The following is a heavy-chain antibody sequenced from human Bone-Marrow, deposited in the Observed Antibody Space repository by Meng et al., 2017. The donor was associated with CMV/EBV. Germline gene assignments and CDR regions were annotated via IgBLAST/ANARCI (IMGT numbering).Heavy chain of an antibody. D-gene: IGHD6-19*01. Sequence: ASVKVSCKASGGTFSSYAISWVRQAPGQGLEWMGWVNPNSGGTNYAQKFQGRVTMTRDTSISTAYMELNRPTSDDTAVYYCARPRVAGTAHFDSWGQGTLVTVSS. CDR1: GGTFSSYA. CDR3: ARPRVAGTAHFDS. J-gene: IGHJ4*02. CDR2: VNPNSGGT. V-gene: IGHV1-2*02.